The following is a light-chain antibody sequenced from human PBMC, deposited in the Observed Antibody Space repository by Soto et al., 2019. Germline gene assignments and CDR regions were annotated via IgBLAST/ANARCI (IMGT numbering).Light chain of an antibody. CDR3: EAWDDSLNGVV. J-gene: IGLJ2*01. Sequence: QSVLTQTPSASGTPGQRVNISCSGSSSNIGSNNVNWYQQLPGTAPKLLIYSNNQRPSGVPDRFSGSKSGTSASLAISGLQSEDVADYYCEAWDDSLNGVVFGGGTKLTVL. CDR2: SNN. V-gene: IGLV1-44*01. CDR1: SSNIGSNN.